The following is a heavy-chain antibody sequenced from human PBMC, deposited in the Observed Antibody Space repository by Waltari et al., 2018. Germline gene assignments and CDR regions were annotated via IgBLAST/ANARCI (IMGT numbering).Heavy chain of an antibody. CDR3: ARDCSGGSCSDY. Sequence: QLQLQESGPGLVKPSETLSLTCTVSGGSISSSSYYWGWIRQPPGTGLEWIGSISYSGSTSYHPSRKSRVTRSVDTSKNQCSLKLSSVTAAATAVYYCARDCSGGSCSDYWGQGTLVTVSS. J-gene: IGHJ4*02. CDR2: ISYSGST. V-gene: IGHV4-39*07. D-gene: IGHD2-15*01. CDR1: GGSISSSSYY.